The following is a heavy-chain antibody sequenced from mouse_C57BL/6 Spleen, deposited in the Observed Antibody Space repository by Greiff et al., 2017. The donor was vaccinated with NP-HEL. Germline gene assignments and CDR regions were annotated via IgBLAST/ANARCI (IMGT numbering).Heavy chain of an antibody. V-gene: IGHV5-4*03. CDR1: GFTFSSYA. CDR2: ISDGGSYT. CDR3: VRGYYDYGPYYFDY. Sequence: EVKLVESGGGLVKPGGSLKLSCAASGFTFSSYAMSWVRQTPEKRLEWVATISDGGSYTYYPDNVKGRFTISRDNAKNNLYLQMSHLKSEDTAMYYCVRGYYDYGPYYFDYWGQGTTLTVSS. D-gene: IGHD2-4*01. J-gene: IGHJ2*01.